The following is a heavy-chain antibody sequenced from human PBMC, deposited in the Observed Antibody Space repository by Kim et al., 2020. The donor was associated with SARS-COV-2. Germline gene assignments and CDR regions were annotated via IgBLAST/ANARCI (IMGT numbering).Heavy chain of an antibody. CDR3: AREYCSSTSCYRYVLNYYYYYGMDV. Sequence: GGSLRLSCAASGFTFSSYAMHWVRQAPGKGLEWVAVISYDGSNKYYADSVKGRFTISRDNSKNTLYLQMNSLRAEDTAVYYCAREYCSSTSCYRYVLNYYYYYGMDVWGQGTTVTVSS. CDR1: GFTFSSYA. J-gene: IGHJ6*02. V-gene: IGHV3-30*04. CDR2: ISYDGSNK. D-gene: IGHD2-2*01.